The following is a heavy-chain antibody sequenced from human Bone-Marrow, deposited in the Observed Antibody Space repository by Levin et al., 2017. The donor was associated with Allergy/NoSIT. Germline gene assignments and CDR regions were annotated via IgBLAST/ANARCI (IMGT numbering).Heavy chain of an antibody. CDR2: IYTTGGT. D-gene: IGHD4/OR15-4a*01. CDR1: GGSISSGIRY. J-gene: IGHJ4*02. CDR3: AIGYGGAAYQYYFDF. V-gene: IGHV4-61*02. Sequence: PSETLSLTCTVSGGSISSGIRYWSWIRQPAGKGLEWMGLIYTTGGTNYNPSLKSRVTISVDTSKKQFSLHLSSVTAADTAVYYCAIGYGGAAYQYYFDFWGQGTLVTVSS.